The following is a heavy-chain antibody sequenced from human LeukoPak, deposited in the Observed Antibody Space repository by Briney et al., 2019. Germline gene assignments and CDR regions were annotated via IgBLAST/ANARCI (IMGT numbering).Heavy chain of an antibody. J-gene: IGHJ3*02. CDR1: GYTFTSYG. CDR3: ATVVVVTLQAFDI. Sequence: ASVKVSCKASGYTFTSYGISWVRQAPGQGLEWMGWISAYNGNTNYAQKLQGRVTMTTDTSTSTAYLELSSLRSEDTAVYYCATVVVVTLQAFDIWGQGTMVTVSS. D-gene: IGHD2-21*02. CDR2: ISAYNGNT. V-gene: IGHV1-18*01.